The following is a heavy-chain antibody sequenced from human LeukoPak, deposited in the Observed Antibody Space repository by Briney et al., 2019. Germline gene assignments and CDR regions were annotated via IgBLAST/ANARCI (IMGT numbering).Heavy chain of an antibody. CDR3: ARDPNSRRYYYYGMDV. V-gene: IGHV3-21*01. J-gene: IGHJ6*02. Sequence: GSLRLSCAASGFTFSSYSMNWVRQAPGKGLEWVSFISSSSSYIYYADSVKGRFTISRDNAKNSLYLQMNSLRAEDTAVYYCARDPNSRRYYYYGMDVWGQGTTVTVSS. CDR2: ISSSSSYI. D-gene: IGHD6-13*01. CDR1: GFTFSSYS.